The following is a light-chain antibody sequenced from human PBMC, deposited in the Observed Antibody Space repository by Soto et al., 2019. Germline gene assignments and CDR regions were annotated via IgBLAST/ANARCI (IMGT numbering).Light chain of an antibody. V-gene: IGKV3D-7*01. CDR3: QQDYNLPLT. CDR1: QSVSSSY. Sequence: EIVLTQSPGTLSLSPGERATLSCRASQSVSSSYLSWYQQKPGQAPRLLIYGASTRATGIPARFSGSGSGTDFTLTISSLQPEDFAVHYCQQDYNLPLTFGGGTKVDIK. J-gene: IGKJ4*01. CDR2: GAS.